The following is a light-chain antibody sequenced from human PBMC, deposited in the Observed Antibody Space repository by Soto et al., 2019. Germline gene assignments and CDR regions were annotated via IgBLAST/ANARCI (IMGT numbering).Light chain of an antibody. Sequence: EIVMTQSPVTLSVSPGERATLSCRASQSINSNLAWYQQKPGQAPRLLIYGASTRATGIPARFSGSGSGADFTLTIISLQSEDFAVYYCQQYNNWPITFGQGTRLEIK. V-gene: IGKV3-15*01. J-gene: IGKJ5*01. CDR2: GAS. CDR1: QSINSN. CDR3: QQYNNWPIT.